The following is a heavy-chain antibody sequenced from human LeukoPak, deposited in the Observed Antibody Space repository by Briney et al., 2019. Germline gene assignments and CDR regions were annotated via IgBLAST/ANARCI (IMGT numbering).Heavy chain of an antibody. CDR2: ISGSSDTR. J-gene: IGHJ4*02. Sequence: AGSLRLSCAASGFTFSSYSRNWVRQAPGKGLEWISYISGSSDTRYYADSVNGRFTIFEDNAKKSLYLQMNSLRAEDTAAYYCARAPSTSGWYRGDNDYWGQGTLVTVSS. D-gene: IGHD6-19*01. V-gene: IGHV3-48*01. CDR1: GFTFSSYS. CDR3: ARAPSTSGWYRGDNDY.